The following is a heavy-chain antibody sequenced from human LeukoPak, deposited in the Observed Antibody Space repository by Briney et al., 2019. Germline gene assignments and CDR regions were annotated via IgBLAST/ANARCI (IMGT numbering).Heavy chain of an antibody. V-gene: IGHV4-39*07. CDR3: ARRMEYYYGNSGYYFDY. Sequence: SETLSLTCTVSGGSISSNNYYWGWIRQPPGKGLEWIGYVYHSGSTYYNPSLQSRVSISLDMSRNQFSLKLTSVTAADTAVYYCARRMEYYYGNSGYYFDYWGQGALVTVSS. CDR2: VYHSGST. J-gene: IGHJ4*02. CDR1: GGSISSNNYY. D-gene: IGHD3-22*01.